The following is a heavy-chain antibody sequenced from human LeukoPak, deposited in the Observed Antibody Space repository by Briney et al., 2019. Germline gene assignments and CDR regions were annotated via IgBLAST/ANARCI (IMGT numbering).Heavy chain of an antibody. CDR2: ISGSGGTT. Sequence: GGSLRLSCAASEFTFSSYAMSWVRQAPGKGLEWVSAISGSGGTTYYADSVKGRFTISRDNSKNTLYLQMNSLRAEDTAVYYCARYCTGGSCYSPSRYGMDVWGQGTTVTVSS. CDR3: ARYCTGGSCYSPSRYGMDV. V-gene: IGHV3-23*01. J-gene: IGHJ6*02. CDR1: EFTFSSYA. D-gene: IGHD2-15*01.